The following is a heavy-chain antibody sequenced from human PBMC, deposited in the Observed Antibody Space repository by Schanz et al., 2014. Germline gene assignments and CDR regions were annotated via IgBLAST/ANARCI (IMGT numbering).Heavy chain of an antibody. CDR2: MSGSGSTA. J-gene: IGHJ5*01. CDR1: GFTFFGSFA. CDR3: AKDKQGSRSDDS. V-gene: IGHV3-23*01. Sequence: EVQLLESGGGLVQPGGSLRLSCVASGFTFFGSFAMSWVRQAPGKGLEWVSGMSGSGSTADYADSVKGRFTISRDNSRKTLYLQMNSLRADDTAVYYCAKDKQGSRSDDSWGQGTLLTVSS. D-gene: IGHD2-15*01.